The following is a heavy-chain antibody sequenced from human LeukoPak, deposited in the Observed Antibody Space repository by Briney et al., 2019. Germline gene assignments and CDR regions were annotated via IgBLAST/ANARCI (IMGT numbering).Heavy chain of an antibody. CDR1: GGSISSYY. Sequence: SETLSLTCTVSGGSISSYYWSWIRQPPGKGLEWIGYIYYSGSTNYNPSLKSRVTISVDTSKNQFSLKLSSVTAADTAVYYCARHGYYDSSGYYSFDYWGQGTLVTVSS. J-gene: IGHJ4*02. CDR3: ARHGYYDSSGYYSFDY. V-gene: IGHV4-59*08. CDR2: IYYSGST. D-gene: IGHD3-22*01.